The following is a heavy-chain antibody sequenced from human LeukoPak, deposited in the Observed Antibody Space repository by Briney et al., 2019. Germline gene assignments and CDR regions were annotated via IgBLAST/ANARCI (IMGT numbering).Heavy chain of an antibody. CDR2: INPSGGST. V-gene: IGHV1-46*01. Sequence: ASVKVSCKASGYTFTSYYMHWVRQAPGQGLEWMGIINPSGGSTSYAQKFQGRVTMTRDMSTSTVYMELSRLRSEDTAVYYCARVSEETGSDYWGQGTLVTVSS. D-gene: IGHD3-10*01. J-gene: IGHJ4*02. CDR1: GYTFTSYY. CDR3: ARVSEETGSDY.